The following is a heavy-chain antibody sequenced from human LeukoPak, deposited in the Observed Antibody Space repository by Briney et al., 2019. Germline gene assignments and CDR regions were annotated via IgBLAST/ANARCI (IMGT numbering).Heavy chain of an antibody. Sequence: ASVKVSCKVSGYTLTELSMHWVRQAPGKGFEWMGRFDPEKGETIYAQKFQGRVTLTRDKSTSTVYMELSSLTSDDTAVYYCARTYCAEDCSIRYFDYWGQGTLVTVSS. J-gene: IGHJ4*02. D-gene: IGHD2-21*02. CDR3: ARTYCAEDCSIRYFDY. CDR1: GYTLTELS. V-gene: IGHV1-24*01. CDR2: FDPEKGET.